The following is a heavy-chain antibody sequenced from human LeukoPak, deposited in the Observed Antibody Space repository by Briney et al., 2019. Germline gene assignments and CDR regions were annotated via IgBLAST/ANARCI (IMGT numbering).Heavy chain of an antibody. Sequence: SETLSLTCAVYGGSFSGYYWSWIRQPPGKGLEWIGEINHSGSTSYNPSLKSRVTISVDTSKNQFSLKLSSVAAADTAVYYCARTEPSSSLLIYDYWGQGTLVTVSS. J-gene: IGHJ4*02. CDR3: ARTEPSSSLLIYDY. D-gene: IGHD6-13*01. CDR2: INHSGST. V-gene: IGHV4-34*01. CDR1: GGSFSGYY.